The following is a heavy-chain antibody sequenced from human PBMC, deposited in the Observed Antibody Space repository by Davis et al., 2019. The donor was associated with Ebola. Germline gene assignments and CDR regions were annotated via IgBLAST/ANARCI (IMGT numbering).Heavy chain of an antibody. CDR1: GGSFSGYY. Sequence: PAGSLTLSCAVYGGSFSGYYWSWIRQPPGKGLEWIGEINHSGSTNYNPSLKSRVTISVDTSKNQFSLKLSSVTAADTAVYYCASRAGSGSYSWGQGTLVTVSS. J-gene: IGHJ4*02. D-gene: IGHD3-10*01. CDR2: INHSGST. V-gene: IGHV4-34*01. CDR3: ASRAGSGSYS.